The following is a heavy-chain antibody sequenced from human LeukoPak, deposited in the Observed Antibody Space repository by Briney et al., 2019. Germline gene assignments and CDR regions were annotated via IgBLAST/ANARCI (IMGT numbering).Heavy chain of an antibody. D-gene: IGHD6-6*01. CDR2: IDWDDDT. CDR1: GVSPSTSGMC. J-gene: IGHJ4*02. CDR3: ARTSYSSSSVFFDY. Sequence: SGPTLGETPQTPPLTCTFSGVSPSTSGMCVGWIRPPPGEGLGWLARIDWDDDTYYSTSLKTRLTISKDTSKNQVVLTMINMDPVDTATYYCARTSYSSSSVFFDYWGQGTLVTVSS. V-gene: IGHV2-70*11.